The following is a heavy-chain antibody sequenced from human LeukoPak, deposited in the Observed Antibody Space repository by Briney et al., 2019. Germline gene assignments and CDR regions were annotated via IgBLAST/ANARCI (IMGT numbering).Heavy chain of an antibody. J-gene: IGHJ6*02. CDR1: GGSISSYY. Sequence: SETLSLTCTVSGGSISSYYWSWIRQPAGKGLEWVGRIYTSGSTNYNPSLKTRVTMSGDTSQNQFSLKLSSATAADTAVYYCAREAYSSSPPDYYYSGMDVWGQGTTVTVSS. V-gene: IGHV4-4*07. CDR2: IYTSGST. CDR3: AREAYSSSPPDYYYSGMDV. D-gene: IGHD6-13*01.